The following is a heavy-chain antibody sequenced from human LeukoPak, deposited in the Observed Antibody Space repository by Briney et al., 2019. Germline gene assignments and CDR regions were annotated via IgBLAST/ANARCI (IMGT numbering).Heavy chain of an antibody. Sequence: PSETLSLTCTVSGDSISGSSFHWGWIRQPPGKGLEWIGSMYYSGSSYFNPSLKSRVTISLDTSKNQFSLRLSSVTAADTAVYYCARGVVIAPQTFDYWGQGTLVTVSS. CDR2: MYYSGSS. CDR1: GDSISGSSFH. V-gene: IGHV4-39*07. D-gene: IGHD2-21*01. CDR3: ARGVVIAPQTFDY. J-gene: IGHJ4*02.